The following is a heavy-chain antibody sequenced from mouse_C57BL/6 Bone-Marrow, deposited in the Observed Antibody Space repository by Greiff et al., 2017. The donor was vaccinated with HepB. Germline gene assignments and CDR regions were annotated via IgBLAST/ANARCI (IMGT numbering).Heavy chain of an antibody. CDR2: IDPETGGT. CDR1: GYTFTDYE. D-gene: IGHD2-2*01. CDR3: TRRRLPVYAMDY. Sequence: LQESGAELVRPGASVTLSCKASGYTFTDYEMHWVKQTPVHGLEWIGAIDPETGGTAYNQKFKGKAILTADKSSSTAYMELRSLTSEDSAVYYCTRRRLPVYAMDYWGQGTSVTVSS. J-gene: IGHJ4*01. V-gene: IGHV1-15*01.